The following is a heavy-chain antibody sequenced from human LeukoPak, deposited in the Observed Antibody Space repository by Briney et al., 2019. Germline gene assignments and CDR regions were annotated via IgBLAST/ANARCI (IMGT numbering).Heavy chain of an antibody. J-gene: IGHJ4*02. CDR3: ASNDWMTTVTRLVY. CDR1: GYTFTGYY. CDR2: INPNSGGT. V-gene: IGHV1-2*06. Sequence: ASVKVSCKASGYTFTGYYMHWVRQAPGQGLEWMGRINPNSGGTNYAQKFQGRVTMTRDTSISTAYMELSSLRSEDTAVYYCASNDWMTTVTRLVYWGQGTLVTVSS. D-gene: IGHD4-17*01.